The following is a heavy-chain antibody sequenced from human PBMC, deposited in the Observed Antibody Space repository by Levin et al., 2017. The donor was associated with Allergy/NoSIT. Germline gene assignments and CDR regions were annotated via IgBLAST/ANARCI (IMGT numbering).Heavy chain of an antibody. CDR3: AKDLRDRSRGSYGN. V-gene: IGHV3-23*01. Sequence: GESLKISCAASGFTFRFYAMSWVRQAPGKGLEWVSGISGSDGSTYYADSVKGRFTISRDDSKNTLYLQVNSLRAEDTAIYYCAKDLRDRSRGSYGNWGQGTLVTVSS. CDR1: GFTFRFYA. J-gene: IGHJ4*02. CDR2: ISGSDGST. D-gene: IGHD1-26*01.